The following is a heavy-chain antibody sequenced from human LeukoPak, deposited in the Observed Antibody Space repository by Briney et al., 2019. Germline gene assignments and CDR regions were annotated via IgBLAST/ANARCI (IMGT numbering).Heavy chain of an antibody. CDR3: ARLSSITIFGVAPYSYYMDV. D-gene: IGHD3-3*01. CDR1: GGSISSYY. CDR2: IYYSGST. Sequence: PSETLSLTCTVSGGSISSYYWSWIRQPPGRGLEWIGYIYYSGSTNYNPSRKSRVTISVDTSKNQFSLKLSSVTAADTAVYYCARLSSITIFGVAPYSYYMDVWGKGTTVTASS. J-gene: IGHJ6*03. V-gene: IGHV4-59*01.